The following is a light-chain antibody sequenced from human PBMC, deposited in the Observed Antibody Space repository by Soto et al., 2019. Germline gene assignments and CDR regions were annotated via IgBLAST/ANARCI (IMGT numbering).Light chain of an antibody. J-gene: IGLJ3*02. V-gene: IGLV2-14*01. CDR3: SSYTSSATGV. Sequence: QSVLTQPASVSGSPGQSITISCTGTRSDVDVGGYNYVSWYQQHPGKAPKLMIYEVSNRPSGVSNRFSGSKSGNTASLTISGLQAEDEADYYCSSYTSSATGVFGGGTKLTVL. CDR1: RSDVDVGGYNY. CDR2: EVS.